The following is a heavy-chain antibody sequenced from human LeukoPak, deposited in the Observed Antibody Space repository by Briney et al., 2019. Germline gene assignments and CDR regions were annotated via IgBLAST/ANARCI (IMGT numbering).Heavy chain of an antibody. V-gene: IGHV3-30-3*01. CDR3: ARDGLSSGRTASPYYYYYYGMDV. CDR2: ISYDGSNK. CDR1: GFTFSSYA. D-gene: IGHD5-18*01. J-gene: IGHJ6*02. Sequence: PGGSLRLSCAASGFTFSSYAMHWVRQAPGKGLEWVAVISYDGSNKYYADSVKGRFTISRDNSKNTLYLQMNSLRAEDTAVYYCARDGLSSGRTASPYYYYYYGMDVWGQGTTVTVSS.